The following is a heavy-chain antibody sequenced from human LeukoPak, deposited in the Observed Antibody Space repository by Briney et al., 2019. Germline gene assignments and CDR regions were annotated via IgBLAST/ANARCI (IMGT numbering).Heavy chain of an antibody. Sequence: GGSLRLSCAASGFTFSSYAMHWVRQAPGKGLEWVAVISYDGSNKYYADSVKGRFTISRDNSKNTLYLQMNSLRAEDTAVYYCAPRPADYDSSRLWGQGTLVTVSS. CDR2: ISYDGSNK. V-gene: IGHV3-30-3*01. CDR3: APRPADYDSSRL. D-gene: IGHD3-22*01. J-gene: IGHJ4*02. CDR1: GFTFSSYA.